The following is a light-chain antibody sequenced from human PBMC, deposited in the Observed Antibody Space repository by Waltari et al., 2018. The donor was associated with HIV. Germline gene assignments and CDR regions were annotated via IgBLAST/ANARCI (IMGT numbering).Light chain of an antibody. V-gene: IGKV1-5*03. CDR2: QAS. CDR3: QHYKGYSRT. Sequence: DIQMTQSPSTLSVSVGDRVTITCRARQSISSWLDWYQQKPGNAPNLLIYQASTSESGVPSRFSGSGSGTEFTITISSLQPDDVATYYCQHYKGYSRTFGQGTKVEIK. J-gene: IGKJ1*01. CDR1: QSISSW.